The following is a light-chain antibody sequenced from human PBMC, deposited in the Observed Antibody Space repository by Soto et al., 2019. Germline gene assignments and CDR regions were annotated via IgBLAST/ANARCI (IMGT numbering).Light chain of an antibody. CDR1: SSDVGSSEY. V-gene: IGLV2-8*01. CDR3: TSYTTSYIVV. CDR2: QVS. J-gene: IGLJ2*01. Sequence: QSALTQPPSASGSLGQSVTISCTGTSSDVGSSEYVSWYQQHPGKAPKLMIYQVSKRPSGVPDRFSGSRSGNTASLTVSGLQAEDEADYYCTSYTTSYIVVLGGGTKLTVL.